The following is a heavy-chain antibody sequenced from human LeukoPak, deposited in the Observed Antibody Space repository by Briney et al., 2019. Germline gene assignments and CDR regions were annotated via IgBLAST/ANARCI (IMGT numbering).Heavy chain of an antibody. V-gene: IGHV3-23*01. D-gene: IGHD5-18*01. J-gene: IGHJ4*02. CDR3: ATNTAMGYFDY. CDR2: ISGSGGST. Sequence: GGSLRLSCAASGFTFSSYAMSWVRQAPGKGLEWVSAISGSGGSTYYADSVKGRFTISSVNSKNTLYLQMNSLRAEDTAVYYCATNTAMGYFDYWGQGTLVTVSS. CDR1: GFTFSSYA.